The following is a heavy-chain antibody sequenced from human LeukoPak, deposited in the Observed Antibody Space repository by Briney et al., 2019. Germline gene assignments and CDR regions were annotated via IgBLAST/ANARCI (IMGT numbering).Heavy chain of an antibody. D-gene: IGHD6-13*01. Sequence: GGSLRLSCAASGFTFSSYAMSWVRRAPGKGLEWVSGINSGDSPYYADSVKGRFTISRDNSKNSLYLQMNSLRAEDTAVYYCARGSSSSSWYNYWGQGTLVTVSS. V-gene: IGHV3-23*01. J-gene: IGHJ4*02. CDR3: ARGSSSSSWYNY. CDR1: GFTFSSYA. CDR2: INSGDSP.